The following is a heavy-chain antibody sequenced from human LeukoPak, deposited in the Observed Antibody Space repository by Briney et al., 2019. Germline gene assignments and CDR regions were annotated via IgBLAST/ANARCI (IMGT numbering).Heavy chain of an antibody. V-gene: IGHV1-46*01. CDR2: SNPSGDST. D-gene: IGHD1-1*01. J-gene: IGHJ4*02. Sequence: ASVKVSCKASGYTFTNYYIHWVRQAPGHGLEWMGISNPSGDSTNYVQKFQGRVTMTRDTSTSTVYMDLSSLRSEDTAVYYCARWTTTFLDYWGQGTLVTVSS. CDR1: GYTFTNYY. CDR3: ARWTTTFLDY.